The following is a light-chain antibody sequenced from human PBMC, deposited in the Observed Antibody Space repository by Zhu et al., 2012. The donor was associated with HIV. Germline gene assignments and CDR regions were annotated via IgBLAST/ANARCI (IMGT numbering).Light chain of an antibody. Sequence: EIVMTQSPGTLSVSPGERATLSCRASQSVSSSHLAWYQQKPGQGPRLLIYGGSSRATDIPDRFSGSGSGTDFTLTISRLEPEDFALYHCQQYDSSPWTFSQGTKVEIK. CDR3: QQYDSSPWT. CDR1: QSVSSSH. CDR2: GGS. V-gene: IGKV3-20*01. J-gene: IGKJ1*01.